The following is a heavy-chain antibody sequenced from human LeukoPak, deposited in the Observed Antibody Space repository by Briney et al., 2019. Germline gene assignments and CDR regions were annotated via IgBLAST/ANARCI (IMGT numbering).Heavy chain of an antibody. D-gene: IGHD4-23*01. CDR2: IIPIFGTA. V-gene: IGHV1-69*13. CDR3: ARAERGNSGFDY. Sequence: SVKVSCKASGGTFSSYAISWVRQAPGQGLEWMGGIIPIFGTANYAQKFQGRVTITADESTSTAYMELSSLRSEDTAVYYCARAERGNSGFDYWGQGTLVTVSS. J-gene: IGHJ4*02. CDR1: GGTFSSYA.